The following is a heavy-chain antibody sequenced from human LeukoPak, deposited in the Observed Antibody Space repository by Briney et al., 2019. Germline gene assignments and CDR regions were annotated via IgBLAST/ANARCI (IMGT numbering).Heavy chain of an antibody. V-gene: IGHV3-11*04. J-gene: IGHJ4*02. D-gene: IGHD6-19*01. CDR1: GFTFSDYY. CDR3: AREERYSSYPNIHY. CDR2: ISSSGSTI. Sequence: PGGSLRLSCAASGFTFSDYYMSWIRQAPGKGLEWVSYISSSGSTIYYADSVKGRFTISRDNAKNSLYLQMNSLRAEGTAAYYCAREERYSSYPNIHYWGQGTLVTVSS.